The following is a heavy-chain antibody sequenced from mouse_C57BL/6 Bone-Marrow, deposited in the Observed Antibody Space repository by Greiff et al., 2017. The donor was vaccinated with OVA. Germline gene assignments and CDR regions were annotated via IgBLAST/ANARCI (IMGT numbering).Heavy chain of an antibody. CDR2: IWTGGGT. D-gene: IGHD1-1*01. CDR1: GFSLTSYA. J-gene: IGHJ3*01. V-gene: IGHV2-9-1*01. Sequence: VKLVESGPGLVSPSQSLSITCTVSGFSLTSYAISWVRQPPGKGLEWLGVIWTGGGTNYNSALKSRLSISKDNSKSQVFLKMNSLQTDDTARYYCARNLYGSSPPWFAYWGQGTLVTVSA. CDR3: ARNLYGSSPPWFAY.